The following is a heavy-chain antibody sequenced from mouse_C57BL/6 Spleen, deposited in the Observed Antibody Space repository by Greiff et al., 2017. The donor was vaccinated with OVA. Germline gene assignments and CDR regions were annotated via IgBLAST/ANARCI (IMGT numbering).Heavy chain of an antibody. Sequence: ESGPGLVKPSQSLSLTCSVTGYSITSGYYWNWIRQFPGNKLEWMGYISYDGSNNYNPSLKNRISITRDTSKNQFFLKLNSVTTEDTATYYCARGGGDAWFAYWGKGTLVTVSA. CDR3: ARGGGDAWFAY. J-gene: IGHJ3*01. CDR1: GYSITSGYY. V-gene: IGHV3-6*01. D-gene: IGHD1-1*02. CDR2: ISYDGSN.